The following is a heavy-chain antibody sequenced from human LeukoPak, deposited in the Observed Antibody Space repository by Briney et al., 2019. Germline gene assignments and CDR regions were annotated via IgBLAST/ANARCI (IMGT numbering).Heavy chain of an antibody. CDR3: ARDRTYYYDSSGSGFDY. Sequence: ASVKVSCKASGYTFNGYYVHWVRQAPGQGLEWMGWINPNSGGTNYAQKIQGRVIMTRDTSISTAYMELSRLRSDDTAVYYCARDRTYYYDSSGSGFDYWGQGTLVTVSS. CDR2: INPNSGGT. V-gene: IGHV1-2*02. CDR1: GYTFNGYY. D-gene: IGHD3-22*01. J-gene: IGHJ4*02.